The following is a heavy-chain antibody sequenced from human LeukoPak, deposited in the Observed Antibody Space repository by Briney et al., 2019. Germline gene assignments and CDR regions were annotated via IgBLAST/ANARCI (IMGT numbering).Heavy chain of an antibody. J-gene: IGHJ4*02. V-gene: IGHV3-21*01. Sequence: GGSLRLSCAASGFIFSRHSMNWVRQARGGALEWVSSINPSSNYIYYAGSMKGRFTISRDNAKNSLYLQMNSLRVEGTAVYYCARGGGDFDFWGQGTLVTVSS. CDR3: ARGGGDFDF. CDR2: INPSSNYI. D-gene: IGHD2-21*01. CDR1: GFIFSRHS.